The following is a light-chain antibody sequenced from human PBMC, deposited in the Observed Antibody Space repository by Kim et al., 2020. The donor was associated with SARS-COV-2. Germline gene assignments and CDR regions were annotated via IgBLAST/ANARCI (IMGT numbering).Light chain of an antibody. Sequence: EIVMTQSPATLSVSPGERATLSCRASQSVSSNLAWYQQKPGQAPRLLIYGASTRVTGIPARFSGSGSGTEFTLTISSLQSEDFAVYYCHHYNNWPPYTFGQGTKLEI. J-gene: IGKJ2*01. CDR2: GAS. CDR3: HHYNNWPPYT. CDR1: QSVSSN. V-gene: IGKV3-15*01.